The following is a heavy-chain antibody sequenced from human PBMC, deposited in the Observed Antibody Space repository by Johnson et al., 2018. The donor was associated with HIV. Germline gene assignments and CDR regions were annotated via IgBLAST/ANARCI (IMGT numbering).Heavy chain of an antibody. V-gene: IGHV3-66*02. D-gene: IGHD5-24*01. Sequence: VQVVESGGGLVRPGGSLRLSCAASGFTVSDNYLTWVRQAPGKGLEWVSVIYSGGRTYYADSVRGRFTISRDNSKNTVYLQLNSLRAEETAVYYCAKDGFGWADAFDIWGHGTMVTVSS. J-gene: IGHJ3*02. CDR2: IYSGGRT. CDR3: AKDGFGWADAFDI. CDR1: GFTVSDNY.